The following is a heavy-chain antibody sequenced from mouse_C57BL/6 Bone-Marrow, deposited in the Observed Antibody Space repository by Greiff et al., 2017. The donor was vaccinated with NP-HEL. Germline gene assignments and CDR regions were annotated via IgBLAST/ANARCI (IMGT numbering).Heavy chain of an antibody. D-gene: IGHD1-1*01. CDR1: GYTFTSYW. CDR2: IDPSDSET. V-gene: IGHV1-52*01. CDR3: AREGRDYYGSSPFAY. Sequence: VQLQQPGAELVRPGSSVKLSCKASGYTFTSYWMHWVKQRPIQGLEWIGNIDPSDSETHYNQKFKDKATLTVDKSSSTAYMQLSSLTSEDSAVYYCAREGRDYYGSSPFAYWGQGTLVTVSA. J-gene: IGHJ3*01.